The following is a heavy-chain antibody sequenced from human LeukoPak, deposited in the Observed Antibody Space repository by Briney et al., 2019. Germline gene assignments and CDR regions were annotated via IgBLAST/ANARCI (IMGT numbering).Heavy chain of an antibody. Sequence: GGSLRLSCAASGFTFSSYWMNWVRQAPGKGLEWVANIKQDGSEKYYVDSEKGRFTISRDNTKNSLYLQMNSLRAEDTAVYYCVSGWYYFDYWGQGTLVTVSS. CDR2: IKQDGSEK. CDR1: GFTFSSYW. CDR3: VSGWYYFDY. D-gene: IGHD6-19*01. J-gene: IGHJ4*02. V-gene: IGHV3-7*03.